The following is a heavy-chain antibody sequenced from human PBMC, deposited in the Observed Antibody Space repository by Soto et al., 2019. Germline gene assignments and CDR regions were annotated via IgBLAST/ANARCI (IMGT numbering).Heavy chain of an antibody. CDR1: GVSFSGYY. D-gene: IGHD3-10*01. V-gene: IGHV4-34*01. CDR3: ARVAMVRGDPSLDY. CDR2: INHSGST. Sequence: PSETLSLTCAVYGVSFSGYYWSWIRQPPGKGLEWIGEINHSGSTNYNPSLKSRVTISVDTSKNQFSLKLSSVTAADTAVYYCARVAMVRGDPSLDYWGQGTLVTVSS. J-gene: IGHJ4*02.